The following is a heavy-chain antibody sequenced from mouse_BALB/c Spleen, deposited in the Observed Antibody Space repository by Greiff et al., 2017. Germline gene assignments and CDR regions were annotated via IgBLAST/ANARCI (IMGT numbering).Heavy chain of an antibody. CDR3: ARRGGTTAKAMDY. CDR1: GYTFTSYW. J-gene: IGHJ4*01. CDR2: INPSTGYT. Sequence: QVQLKESGAELAKPGASVKMSCKASGYTFTSYWMHWVKQRPGQGLEWIGYINPSTGYTEYNQKFKDKATLTADKSSSTAYMQLSSLTSEDSAVYYCARRGGTTAKAMDYWGQGTSVTVSS. D-gene: IGHD1-2*01. V-gene: IGHV1-7*01.